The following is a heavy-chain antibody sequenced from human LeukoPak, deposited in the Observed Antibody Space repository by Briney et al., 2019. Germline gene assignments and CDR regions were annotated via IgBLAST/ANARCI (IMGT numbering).Heavy chain of an antibody. Sequence: ASVNVSCKASGYTFTSYGITWVRLAPGQGLEWMGWISAYNGNTNYAQMFQGRVIMTTDTSTNTAYMELRSLRADDTAMYYCARDPSYDSSGYPNWFDPWGQGTLVIVSS. CDR3: ARDPSYDSSGYPNWFDP. D-gene: IGHD3-22*01. CDR2: ISAYNGNT. CDR1: GYTFTSYG. J-gene: IGHJ5*02. V-gene: IGHV1-18*01.